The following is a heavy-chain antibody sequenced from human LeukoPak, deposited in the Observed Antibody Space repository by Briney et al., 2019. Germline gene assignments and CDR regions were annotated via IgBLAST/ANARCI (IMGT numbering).Heavy chain of an antibody. CDR2: IYHSGST. Sequence: SGTLSLTCAVSGGSISSSNWWSWVRQPPGKGLEWIGEIYHSGSTNYNPSLKSRVTISVDKSKNQFSLKLSSVTAADTAVYYCARASFKYGSGGYFDYWGQETLVTVPS. D-gene: IGHD3-10*01. CDR1: GGSISSSNW. J-gene: IGHJ4*02. CDR3: ARASFKYGSGGYFDY. V-gene: IGHV4-4*02.